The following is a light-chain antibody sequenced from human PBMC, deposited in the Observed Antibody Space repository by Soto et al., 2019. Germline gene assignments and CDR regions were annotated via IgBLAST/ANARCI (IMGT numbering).Light chain of an antibody. CDR1: QNIGLS. V-gene: IGKV1-5*01. CDR3: QQYYSFPIT. CDR2: AAS. J-gene: IGKJ5*01. Sequence: DIQMTQSPCTLSASVGDRITLPCRASQNIGLSLAWFQQKPGKAPKLLIYAASTLQSGVPSRFSGSGSGTDFTLTISCLQSEDFATYYCQQYYSFPITFGQGTRLEIK.